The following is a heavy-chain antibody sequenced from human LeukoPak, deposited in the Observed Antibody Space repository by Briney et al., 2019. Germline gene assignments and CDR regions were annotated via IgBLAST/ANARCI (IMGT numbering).Heavy chain of an antibody. V-gene: IGHV4-59*01. Sequence: PSETLSLTCTVSGGSISSYYWSWIRQPPGKGLEWIGYIYYSGSTNYNPSLKSRVTISVDTSKNQFSLKLSSVTAADTAVYYCARLIVVVPATKIHDAFDIWGQGTMVTVSS. D-gene: IGHD2-2*01. CDR1: GGSISSYY. CDR3: ARLIVVVPATKIHDAFDI. J-gene: IGHJ3*02. CDR2: IYYSGST.